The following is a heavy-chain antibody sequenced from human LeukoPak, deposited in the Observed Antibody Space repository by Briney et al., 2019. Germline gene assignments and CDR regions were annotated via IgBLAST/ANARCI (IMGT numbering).Heavy chain of an antibody. D-gene: IGHD1-26*01. J-gene: IGHJ4*02. Sequence: SVKVSCKASGGTFSSYAISWVRQAPGQGLEWMGRIIPILGIANYAQKFQGRVTITADKSTSTAYMELSSLRSEDTAVYYCASNLNRGATTEVEGYGGQEPLVTVSS. CDR1: GGTFSSYA. CDR3: ASNLNRGATTEVEGY. V-gene: IGHV1-69*04. CDR2: IIPILGIA.